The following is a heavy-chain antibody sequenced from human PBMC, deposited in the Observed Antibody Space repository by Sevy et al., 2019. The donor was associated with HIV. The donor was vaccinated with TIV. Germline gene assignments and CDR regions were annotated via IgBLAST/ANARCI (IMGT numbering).Heavy chain of an antibody. CDR3: AKGRQLVSGRFGTYFDS. V-gene: IGHV3-30*18. Sequence: GGSLRLSCAASGFTFSSYGMHWVRQAPGKGLEWVAIISYDGSNKYYADSVKGRFTISRDNSKNTLYLQMNSLRAEDTAVYYCAKGRQLVSGRFGTYFDSWGQGTLVTVSS. D-gene: IGHD6-13*01. CDR1: GFTFSSYG. J-gene: IGHJ4*02. CDR2: ISYDGSNK.